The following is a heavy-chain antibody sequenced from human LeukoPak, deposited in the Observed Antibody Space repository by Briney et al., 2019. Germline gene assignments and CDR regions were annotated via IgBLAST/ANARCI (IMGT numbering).Heavy chain of an antibody. Sequence: GGSLRLSCAASGFTFSSCAMSWVRQIPGKGLEWVSAIISSGGITYYADFVKGRFTISRDNSKNTLYLQMNSLRAEDTAIYYCAKAIRGYSYGLTDYWGQGTLVTVSS. CDR2: IISSGGIT. D-gene: IGHD5-18*01. J-gene: IGHJ4*02. CDR1: GFTFSSCA. V-gene: IGHV3-23*01. CDR3: AKAIRGYSYGLTDY.